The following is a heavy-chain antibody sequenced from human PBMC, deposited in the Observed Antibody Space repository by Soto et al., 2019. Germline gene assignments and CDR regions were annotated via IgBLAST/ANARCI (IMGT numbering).Heavy chain of an antibody. V-gene: IGHV1-2*02. CDR3: ARDYGHDCSGGNCYFYF. J-gene: IGHJ4*02. Sequence: QVQLVQSGAEVKKPGASVKVSCKASGYTFTGYYMHWVRQAPGQGLEWMGWINPNSGGTNYAQKFQGRVTMTRDTSISTAYMELSRLRSEDTAVYYCARDYGHDCSGGNCYFYFWGQGTLVTVSS. D-gene: IGHD2-15*01. CDR2: INPNSGGT. CDR1: GYTFTGYY.